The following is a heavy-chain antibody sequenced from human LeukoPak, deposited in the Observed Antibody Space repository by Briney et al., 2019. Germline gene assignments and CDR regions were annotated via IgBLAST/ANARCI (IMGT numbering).Heavy chain of an antibody. CDR2: IYYSGST. CDR1: GGSFSSGSYY. J-gene: IGHJ5*02. D-gene: IGHD2-15*01. V-gene: IGHV4-61*01. Sequence: SETLSLTCTVSGGSFSSGSYYWSWIRQSPGKGLEWIGYIYYSGSTNYKPSLNSRVTMSVDRSKNEFSLKLSSVTAADTAVYYCARVEYCSGGGCYPPGWFDPWGQGTLVTVSS. CDR3: ARVEYCSGGGCYPPGWFDP.